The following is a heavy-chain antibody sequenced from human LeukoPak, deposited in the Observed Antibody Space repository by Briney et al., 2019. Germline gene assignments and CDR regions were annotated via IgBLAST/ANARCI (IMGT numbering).Heavy chain of an antibody. D-gene: IGHD4-17*01. CDR2: ISSSSYI. CDR1: GFTFSSYS. J-gene: IGHJ4*02. V-gene: IGHV3-21*01. CDR3: ARASTVTGVRY. Sequence: GGSLRLSCAASGFTFSSYSMNWVRQAPGKGLEWVSSISSSSYIYYADSVKGRFTISRDNAKNSLYLQMNSLRAEDTAVYYCARASTVTGVRYWGQGTLVTVSS.